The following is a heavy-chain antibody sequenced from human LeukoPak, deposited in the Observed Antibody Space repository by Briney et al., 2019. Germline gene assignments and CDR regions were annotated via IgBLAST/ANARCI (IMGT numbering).Heavy chain of an antibody. CDR2: SYYSGST. D-gene: IGHD5/OR15-5a*01. V-gene: IGHV4-39*01. J-gene: IGHJ4*02. CDR1: GGSISSSSYH. CDR3: ARRLARRVYLDY. Sequence: PSETLSLTCTVSGGSISSSSYHWGWTRQPPGKGLEWIGSSYYSGSTYYNPSLRSRASISPDTSKNPSSLHMTRVTAAVTAVYYCARRLARRVYLDYWGQGALVTVSS.